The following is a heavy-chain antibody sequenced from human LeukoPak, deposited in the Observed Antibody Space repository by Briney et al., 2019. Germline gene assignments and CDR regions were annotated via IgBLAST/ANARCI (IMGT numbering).Heavy chain of an antibody. Sequence: PSETLSLTCTVSGGSISSYYWSWIRQPPGKGLECMGYIYYSGSTNYNPSLKSRVTISVDTSKNQFSLQLSSVTAADTAVYYCARGDFDWLSFYYYGMDVWGQGTTVTVSS. CDR2: IYYSGST. D-gene: IGHD3-9*01. V-gene: IGHV4-59*01. CDR3: ARGDFDWLSFYYYGMDV. CDR1: GGSISSYY. J-gene: IGHJ6*02.